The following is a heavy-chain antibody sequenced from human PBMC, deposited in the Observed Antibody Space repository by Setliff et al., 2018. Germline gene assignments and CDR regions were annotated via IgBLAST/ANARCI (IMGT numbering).Heavy chain of an antibody. V-gene: IGHV4-59*01. CDR3: ARGYYNFLSGYYTPYYFDY. Sequence: SETLSLTCSVSGGSISSSYWTWIRQPPGKGLEWIGYIYYSGNTNYNPSLKSQVTISVDTSKNQFSLKLSSVTAADTAVYFCARGYYNFLSGYYTPYYFDYWGQGTLVTV. CDR1: GGSISSSY. D-gene: IGHD3-3*01. CDR2: IYYSGNT. J-gene: IGHJ4*02.